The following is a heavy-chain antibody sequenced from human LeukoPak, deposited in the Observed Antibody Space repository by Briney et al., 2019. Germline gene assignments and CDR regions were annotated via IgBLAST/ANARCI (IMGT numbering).Heavy chain of an antibody. CDR1: RFTFSSYA. Sequence: GGSLRLSCAASRFTFSSYAMSWVRRAPGKGLEWVSAISASGNNTYYADSVKGRFTISRDNSNNTLYLQMNSLRAEDTAVFFCVKDHWGSYYSLLDYWGQGTLVTVSS. CDR3: VKDHWGSYYSLLDY. CDR2: ISASGNNT. V-gene: IGHV3-23*01. J-gene: IGHJ4*02. D-gene: IGHD1-26*01.